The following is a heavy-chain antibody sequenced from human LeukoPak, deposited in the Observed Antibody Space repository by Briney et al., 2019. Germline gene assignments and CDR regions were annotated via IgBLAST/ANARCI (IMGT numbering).Heavy chain of an antibody. Sequence: PGGSLRLSCAASGFTFSNNAMSWVRQAPGKGLEWVTATTASGETTYYADSVKGRFIISRDNSKNTLYLQMSSLRAEDTAVYYCAKDPSYWDYWGQGTLVTVSS. D-gene: IGHD3-10*01. V-gene: IGHV3-23*01. CDR2: TTASGETT. CDR3: AKDPSYWDY. CDR1: GFTFSNNA. J-gene: IGHJ4*02.